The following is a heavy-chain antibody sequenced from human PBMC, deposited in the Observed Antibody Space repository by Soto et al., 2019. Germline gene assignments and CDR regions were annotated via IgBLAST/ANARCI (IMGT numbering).Heavy chain of an antibody. CDR3: ARSVEGHFDY. CDR2: ITSDTNTI. J-gene: IGHJ4*02. D-gene: IGHD6-19*01. V-gene: IGHV3-48*02. Sequence: EVQLVESGGGLVQPGGSLRLSCAASGFRFNIYSMNWVRQAPGKGLEWSAYITSDTNTIKYADSVKGRFTISRDNARNLVYLQMNSLRDEDTAVYYCARSVEGHFDYWGQVTVVTVSS. CDR1: GFRFNIYS.